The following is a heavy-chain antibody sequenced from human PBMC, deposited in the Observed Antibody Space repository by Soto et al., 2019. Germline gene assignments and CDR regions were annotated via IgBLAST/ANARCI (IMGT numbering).Heavy chain of an antibody. Sequence: SQTLSLTCAISGDSVSSNSAAWNWIRQSPSRGLEWLGRTYYRSKWYNDYAVSVKSRITINPDTSKNQFSLQLNSVTPEDTAVYYCARGGSSGWYIYYYGKDVWGQGTTVTVSS. J-gene: IGHJ6*02. D-gene: IGHD6-19*01. V-gene: IGHV6-1*01. CDR3: ARGGSSGWYIYYYGKDV. CDR1: GDSVSSNSAA. CDR2: TYYRSKWYN.